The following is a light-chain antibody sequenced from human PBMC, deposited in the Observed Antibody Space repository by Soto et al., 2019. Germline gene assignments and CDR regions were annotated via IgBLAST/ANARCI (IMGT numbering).Light chain of an antibody. CDR3: SSYTSSSTV. J-gene: IGLJ1*01. V-gene: IGLV2-14*03. CDR1: SSDVGGYNY. Sequence: QSVLXQPXSVSGSPGQSITISCTGTSSDVGGYNYVSWYQQHPGKAPKLMIYDVSNRPSGVSNRFSGSKSGNTASLTISGLQAEDEADYYCSSYTSSSTVFGTGTKVTVL. CDR2: DVS.